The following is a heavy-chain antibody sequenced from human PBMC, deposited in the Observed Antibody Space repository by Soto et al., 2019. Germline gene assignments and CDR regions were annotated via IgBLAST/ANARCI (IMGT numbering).Heavy chain of an antibody. J-gene: IGHJ4*02. CDR2: IYYSGST. Sequence: HLQLQESGPGLVKPSETLSLTCTVSGDSISSIGYYWGWIRQPPGKGLEWIGSIYYSGSTHYNPSLKHRVSISVDTSKNQFSLDLNSVTAADTAVYYCARHVGYHYGHLDYWGQGTLVTVSS. CDR3: ARHVGYHYGHLDY. D-gene: IGHD5-18*01. CDR1: GDSISSIGYY. V-gene: IGHV4-39*01.